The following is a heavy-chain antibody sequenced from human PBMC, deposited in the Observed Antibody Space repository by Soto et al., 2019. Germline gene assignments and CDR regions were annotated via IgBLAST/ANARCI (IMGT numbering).Heavy chain of an antibody. CDR3: ARVLGYCSGGSCYSGSYDY. V-gene: IGHV1-69*02. D-gene: IGHD2-15*01. Sequence: ASVKVSCKASGGTFSSYTISWVRQAPGQGLEWMGRIIPILGIANYAQKFQGRVTITADKSTSTAYMELSSLRSEDTAVYYCARVLGYCSGGSCYSGSYDYWGQGTLVTVSS. CDR2: IIPILGIA. J-gene: IGHJ4*02. CDR1: GGTFSSYT.